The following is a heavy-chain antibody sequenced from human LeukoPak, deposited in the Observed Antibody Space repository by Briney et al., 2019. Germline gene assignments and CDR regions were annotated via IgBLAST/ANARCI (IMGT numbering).Heavy chain of an antibody. Sequence: SETLSLTCAVYGGSFSGYYWSWIRQPPEKGLEWIGEINHSGSTNYNPSLKSRVTISVDTSKNQFSLKLSSVTAADTAVYYCARGVIAAAGPSADYYGMDVWGQGTTVTVSS. V-gene: IGHV4-34*01. D-gene: IGHD6-13*01. J-gene: IGHJ6*02. CDR2: INHSGST. CDR3: ARGVIAAAGPSADYYGMDV. CDR1: GGSFSGYY.